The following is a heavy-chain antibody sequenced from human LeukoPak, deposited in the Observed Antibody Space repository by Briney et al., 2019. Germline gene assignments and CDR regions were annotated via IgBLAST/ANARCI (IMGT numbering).Heavy chain of an antibody. D-gene: IGHD6-19*01. CDR2: ISSNGGST. CDR1: GFTFSSYA. CDR3: ARVYSSGWYYFDY. V-gene: IGHV3-64*01. Sequence: PGGSLRLSCAASGFTFSSYAMHWVRQAPGKGQEYVSAISSNGGSTYYANSVKGRFTISRDNSKNTLYLQMGSLRAEDMAVYYCARVYSSGWYYFDYWGQGTLVTVSS. J-gene: IGHJ4*02.